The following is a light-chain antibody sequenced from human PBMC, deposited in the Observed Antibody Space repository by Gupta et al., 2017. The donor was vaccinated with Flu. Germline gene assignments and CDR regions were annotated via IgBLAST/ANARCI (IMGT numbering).Light chain of an antibody. CDR1: PSIGIY. Sequence: DIQMTQSPSSLSASVGDRVTITCRTSPSIGIYLNWYQQKPGKAHKFLLYDASTVQRGVPSRFSGSGCGTDFTLTISRRQPDDFAYYYCQHRHNFPGTFGQGTXVEV. CDR3: QHRHNFPGT. V-gene: IGKV1-39*01. J-gene: IGKJ1*01. CDR2: DAS.